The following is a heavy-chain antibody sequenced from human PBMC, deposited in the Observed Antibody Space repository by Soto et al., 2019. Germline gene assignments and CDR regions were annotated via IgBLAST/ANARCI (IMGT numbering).Heavy chain of an antibody. CDR1: GGSVTSGRYY. J-gene: IGHJ4*02. CDR2: IYYSGST. D-gene: IGHD2-8*01. Sequence: PSETLSLTCTVSGGSVTSGRYYWSWIRQPPGKGLEWIGYIYYSGSTNYNPSLKSRVTISVDTSRNQFSLTLSSVTAADTAVYYCARVGSGTKRDFDYWGQGTLVTVSS. V-gene: IGHV4-61*01. CDR3: ARVGSGTKRDFDY.